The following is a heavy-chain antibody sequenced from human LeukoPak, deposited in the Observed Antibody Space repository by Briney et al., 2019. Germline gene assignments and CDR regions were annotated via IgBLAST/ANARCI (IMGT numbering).Heavy chain of an antibody. CDR2: IYYSGST. CDR1: GGSISSYY. V-gene: IGHV4-59*08. Sequence: SETLSLTCTVSGGSISSYYWSWIRQPPGKGLEWIGYIYYSGSTNYNPSLKSRVTISVDTSKNQFSLKLSSVTAADTAAYYCASVDTAMAFDYWGQGTLVTVSS. D-gene: IGHD5-18*01. CDR3: ASVDTAMAFDY. J-gene: IGHJ4*02.